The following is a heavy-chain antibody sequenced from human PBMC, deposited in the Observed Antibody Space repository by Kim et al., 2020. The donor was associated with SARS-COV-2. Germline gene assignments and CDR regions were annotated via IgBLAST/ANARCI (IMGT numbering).Heavy chain of an antibody. CDR3: TSGYCSGGTCYPQFDP. Sequence: GGSLRLSCAASGFTLSGTATHWVRQASGKGLEWVGRIKSKGNTYATAYVASVKGRFTISRDDSENTAYLQMNNLKAEDTAVYYCTSGYCSGGTCYPQFDPWGQGTLVTVSS. V-gene: IGHV3-73*01. CDR1: GFTLSGTA. D-gene: IGHD2-15*01. CDR2: IKSKGNTYAT. J-gene: IGHJ5*02.